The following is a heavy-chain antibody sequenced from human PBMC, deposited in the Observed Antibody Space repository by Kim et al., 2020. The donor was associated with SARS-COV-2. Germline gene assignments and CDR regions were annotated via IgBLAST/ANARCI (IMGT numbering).Heavy chain of an antibody. CDR3: ARGLTFFRGVIIARYFDL. J-gene: IGHJ2*01. CDR2: LYYSGST. D-gene: IGHD3-10*01. V-gene: IGHV4-31*03. Sequence: SETLSLTCTVSGASISGGGYYWTWIRQHPGTGLEWIGYLYYSGSTYYNPSLKSRLTISVDTSVNQFSLKLTSVTAADTAVYYCARGLTFFRGVIIARYFDLWGRGTLVTVSS. CDR1: GASISGGGYY.